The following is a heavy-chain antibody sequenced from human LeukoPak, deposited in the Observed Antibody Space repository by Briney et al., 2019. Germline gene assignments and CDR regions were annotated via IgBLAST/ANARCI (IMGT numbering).Heavy chain of an antibody. Sequence: SETLSLTCTVSGYSISSGYYWGWIRQPPGKGLEWIGSIYHSGSTYYNPSLKSRVTISVDTSKNQFSLKLSSVTAADTAVYYCARGTSSGGGEWGQGTLVTVSS. CDR1: GYSISSGYY. D-gene: IGHD6-19*01. J-gene: IGHJ4*02. CDR3: ARGTSSGGGE. CDR2: IYHSGST. V-gene: IGHV4-38-2*02.